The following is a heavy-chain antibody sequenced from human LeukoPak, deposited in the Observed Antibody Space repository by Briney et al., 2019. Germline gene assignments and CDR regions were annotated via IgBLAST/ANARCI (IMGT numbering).Heavy chain of an antibody. CDR3: TREDDSSGYRPFDI. J-gene: IGHJ3*02. Sequence: ASVKVSCKASGYTFTGYYIHWVRQAPGQGLEWMGRINLNSGGTNYAQKFQGRVTMTRDTSISTTYMDLSSLRSDDTAVYYCTREDDSSGYRPFDIWGQGTMVTVSS. D-gene: IGHD3-22*01. V-gene: IGHV1-2*06. CDR2: INLNSGGT. CDR1: GYTFTGYY.